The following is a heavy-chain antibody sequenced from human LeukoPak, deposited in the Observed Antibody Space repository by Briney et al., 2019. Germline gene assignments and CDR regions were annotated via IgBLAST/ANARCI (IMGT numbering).Heavy chain of an antibody. CDR2: IYSSGST. V-gene: IGHV4-4*07. CDR1: GGSISSYY. J-gene: IGHJ4*02. D-gene: IGHD1-1*01. CDR3: ARASIPPWKFDY. Sequence: SETLSLTCTVSGGSISSYYWSWIRQPAGKGLEWIGRIYSSGSTYYNPSLKGRVTMSVDTSKNHFSLKLSSVTAADTAVYYCARASIPPWKFDYWGQGILVTVSS.